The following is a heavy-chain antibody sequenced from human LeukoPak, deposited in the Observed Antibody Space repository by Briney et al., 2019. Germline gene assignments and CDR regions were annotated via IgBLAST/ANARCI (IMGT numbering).Heavy chain of an antibody. V-gene: IGHV1-8*01. CDR2: MNPNSGNA. CDR3: TRGSSGRRDN. Sequence: ASVTVSYKASGYTFTYCDINWVRQATGQGREWMGWMNPNSGNAGYGQSFQGRITMTRDISIGTAYMELSNLTSEDTAIYYCTRGSSGRRDNWGQGTLVTVSA. CDR1: GYTFTYCD. J-gene: IGHJ4*02. D-gene: IGHD6-19*01.